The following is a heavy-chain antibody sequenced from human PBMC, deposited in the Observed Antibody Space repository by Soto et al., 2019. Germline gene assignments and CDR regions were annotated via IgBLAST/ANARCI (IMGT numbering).Heavy chain of an antibody. CDR3: SVDYTKSYYFGY. CDR2: IHHSGNT. Sequence: ETLSLTCSVSGWSISNGHYWCWLRQPPGKGLEWIAIIHHSGNTHHNPSVKGRVTISLDMSKNQFSMELTSVTAADTALYYCSVDYTKSYYFGYWGQGIQVTVYS. J-gene: IGHJ4*02. CDR1: GWSISNGHY. D-gene: IGHD4-4*01. V-gene: IGHV4-38-2*01.